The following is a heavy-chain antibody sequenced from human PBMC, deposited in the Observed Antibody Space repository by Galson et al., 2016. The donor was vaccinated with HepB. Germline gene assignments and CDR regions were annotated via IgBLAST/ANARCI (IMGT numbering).Heavy chain of an antibody. V-gene: IGHV5-10-1*01. CDR2: IDPTDSYT. D-gene: IGHD5-18*01. CDR1: GYNFPDYW. J-gene: IGHJ4*02. CDR3: ARHGDVDTAMVPFHS. Sequence: QSGAEVKKPGESLTISCKGSGYNFPDYWISWVRQMPGKGLEWMGRIDPTDSYTNYSPSFQGHVTISADSSINTAYLWWRSLKALDTAIYYCARHGDVDTAMVPFHSWGQGSLVIVSS.